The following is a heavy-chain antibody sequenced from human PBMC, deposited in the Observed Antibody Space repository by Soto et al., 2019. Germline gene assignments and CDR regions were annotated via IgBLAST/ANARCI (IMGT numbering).Heavy chain of an antibody. CDR2: IYHSGST. Sequence: QVPLQESGPRLVRPSGTLSLTCTVSSGSISTANWWSWVRQPPGRGLEWIGEIYHSGSTNYNLSLKSRVTLPVDKSTNQFSLRLSSVTAADTATYYCARRGGGVVLAATTPFDYWGQGTLVTVSS. J-gene: IGHJ4*02. D-gene: IGHD2-15*01. CDR3: ARRGGGVVLAATTPFDY. CDR1: SGSISTANW. V-gene: IGHV4-4*02.